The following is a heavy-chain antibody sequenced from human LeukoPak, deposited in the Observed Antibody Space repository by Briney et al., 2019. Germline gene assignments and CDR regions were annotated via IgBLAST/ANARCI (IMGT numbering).Heavy chain of an antibody. CDR2: ISAYNGNT. V-gene: IGHV1-18*01. CDR1: GYTFTSYG. D-gene: IGHD4-17*01. J-gene: IGHJ5*02. Sequence: ASVKVSCKASGYTFTSYGISWVRQAPGQGLEWMGWISAYNGNTNYAQKLQGRVTMTTDTSTSTAYMELRSLRSDDTAVYYCAGGMTTVTLGWFDPWGQGTLVTVSS. CDR3: AGGMTTVTLGWFDP.